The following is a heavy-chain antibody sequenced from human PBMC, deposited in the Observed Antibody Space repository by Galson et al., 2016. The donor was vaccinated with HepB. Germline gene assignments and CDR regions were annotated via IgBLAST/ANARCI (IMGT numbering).Heavy chain of an antibody. D-gene: IGHD3/OR15-3a*01. CDR1: GFSFSASG. CDR3: TRQEGFDFWTGYYDY. V-gene: IGHV3-73*01. CDR2: IRSKVNSYST. J-gene: IGHJ4*02. Sequence: SLRLSCAASGFSFSASGMHWVRQASGKGLEWVGRIRSKVNSYSTTYAVSVQGRFTISRDDSTNTMYLQMNSLKTGDTAVYFCTRQEGFDFWTGYYDYWGQGTLVTVSS.